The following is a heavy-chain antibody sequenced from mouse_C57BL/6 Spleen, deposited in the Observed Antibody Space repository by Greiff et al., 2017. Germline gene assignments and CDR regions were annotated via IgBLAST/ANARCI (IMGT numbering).Heavy chain of an antibody. Sequence: EVQWVESGGGLVQSGRSLRLSCATSGFTFSDFYMEWVRQAPGKGLEWIAASRNKANDYTTEYSASVKGRFIVSRDTSQSILYLQMNALRAEDTAIYYCARERWPHSYAMDYWGQGTSVTVSS. V-gene: IGHV7-1*01. CDR1: GFTFSDFY. J-gene: IGHJ4*01. D-gene: IGHD2-3*01. CDR2: SRNKANDYTT. CDR3: ARERWPHSYAMDY.